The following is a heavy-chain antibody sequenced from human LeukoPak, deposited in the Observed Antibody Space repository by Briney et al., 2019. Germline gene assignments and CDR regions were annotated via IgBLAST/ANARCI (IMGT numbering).Heavy chain of an antibody. CDR1: GFTFRSYA. CDR2: ISYDGSNK. Sequence: GGSLRLSCAASGFTFRSYAMHWVRQAPGKGLEWVSVISYDGSNKYYADSVKGRFTISRDNSKTTLYLHMNSLRAEDTAVYYGARDQKQLVPTLTYVFDPWGQGTLVTVPS. CDR3: ARDQKQLVPTLTYVFDP. V-gene: IGHV3-30*01. D-gene: IGHD6-13*01. J-gene: IGHJ5*02.